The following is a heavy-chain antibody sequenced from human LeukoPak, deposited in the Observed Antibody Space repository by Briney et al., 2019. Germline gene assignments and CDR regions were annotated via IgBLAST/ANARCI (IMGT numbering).Heavy chain of an antibody. CDR3: AKDLTFMTTVNTGY. Sequence: GRSLRLSCAASGFTFSSYGMHWVRQAPGKGLEWVAVISYDGSNKYYADSVKGRFTISRDNSKNTLYLQMNSLSAEDTAVYYCAKDLTFMTTVNTGYWGQGTLVTVSS. D-gene: IGHD4-11*01. V-gene: IGHV3-30*18. CDR1: GFTFSSYG. CDR2: ISYDGSNK. J-gene: IGHJ4*02.